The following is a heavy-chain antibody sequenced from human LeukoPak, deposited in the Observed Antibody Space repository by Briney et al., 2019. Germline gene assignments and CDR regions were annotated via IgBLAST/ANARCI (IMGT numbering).Heavy chain of an antibody. CDR1: GFTFSSYE. D-gene: IGHD3-22*01. CDR3: ARGPLDSSGYYYYFDY. CDR2: ISSSGSTI. J-gene: IGHJ4*02. V-gene: IGHV3-48*03. Sequence: GGSLRLSWAASGFTFSSYEMNWVRQAPGKGLEWVSYISSSGSTIYYADSVKGRFTISRDNAKNSLYLQMNSLRAEDTAVYYCARGPLDSSGYYYYFDYWGQGTLVTVSS.